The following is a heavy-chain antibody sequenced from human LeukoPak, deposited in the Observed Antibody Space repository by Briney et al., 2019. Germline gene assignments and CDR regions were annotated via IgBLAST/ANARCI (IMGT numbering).Heavy chain of an antibody. Sequence: GGSLRLSCAASGFTFSSYWMSWVRQAPGKGLEWVANIKQDGSEKYYVDSVKGRFTISRDNAKNSLYLQMNSLRAEDTAVYYCAKVGGKGGTAMVRWPFDYWGQGTLVTVSS. J-gene: IGHJ4*02. D-gene: IGHD5-18*01. CDR2: IKQDGSEK. CDR3: AKVGGKGGTAMVRWPFDY. V-gene: IGHV3-7*03. CDR1: GFTFSSYW.